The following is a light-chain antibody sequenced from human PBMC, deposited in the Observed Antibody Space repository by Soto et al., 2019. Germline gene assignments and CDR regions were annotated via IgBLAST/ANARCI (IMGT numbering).Light chain of an antibody. V-gene: IGKV3-11*01. Sequence: EIVLTQSPGTLSLSPGERATLSCRASQRISSSYLAWYQQKPGQAPRLLIYDASDRAAGIPARFSGSESRTDFTLTISSLEPDDFAAYYCQLRTTFGQGTRLEIK. J-gene: IGKJ5*01. CDR1: QRISSSY. CDR3: QLRTT. CDR2: DAS.